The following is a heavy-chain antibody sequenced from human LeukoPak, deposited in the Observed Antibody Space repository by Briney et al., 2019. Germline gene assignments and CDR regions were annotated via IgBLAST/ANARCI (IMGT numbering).Heavy chain of an antibody. CDR2: IIPILGIA. Sequence: SVKVSCKVSGYTLTELSMHWVRQAPGKGLEWMGRIIPILGIANYAQKFQGRVTITADKSTSTAYMELSSLRSEDTAVYYCARDSLKGVVVPAAMYYWGQGTLVTVSS. V-gene: IGHV1-69*04. CDR3: ARDSLKGVVVPAAMYY. D-gene: IGHD2-2*01. J-gene: IGHJ4*02. CDR1: GYTLTELS.